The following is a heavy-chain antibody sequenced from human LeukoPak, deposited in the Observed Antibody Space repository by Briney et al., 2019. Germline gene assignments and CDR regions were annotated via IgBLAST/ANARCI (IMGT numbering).Heavy chain of an antibody. J-gene: IGHJ6*02. D-gene: IGHD6-19*01. V-gene: IGHV4-59*01. CDR1: GDSISTYY. Sequence: SETLSLTCTVSGDSISTYYWSWIRQPPGKGLEWIAYIDYRGSTTYNPSLRSRVTISVDTSRNQFSLKLSSVTAADTAVYYCAREVWAVAGFLHYYYYGMDVWGQGTTVTVSS. CDR3: AREVWAVAGFLHYYYYGMDV. CDR2: IDYRGST.